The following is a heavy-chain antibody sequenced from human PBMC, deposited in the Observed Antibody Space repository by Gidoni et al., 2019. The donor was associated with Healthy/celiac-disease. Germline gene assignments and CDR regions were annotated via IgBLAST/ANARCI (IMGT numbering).Heavy chain of an antibody. CDR2: ISGSGGST. J-gene: IGHJ3*02. CDR1: GCTCRSYA. CDR3: AKDPSRYRAGAFDI. Sequence: EVLLLESGGGFVQPGGSLRLSCPASGCTCRSYAMSWVRQAPGKGLEWVSAISGSGGSTYYADSVKGRFTISRDNSKNTLYLQMNSLRAEDTAVYYCAKDPSRYRAGAFDIWGQGTMVTVSS. V-gene: IGHV3-23*01. D-gene: IGHD1-26*01.